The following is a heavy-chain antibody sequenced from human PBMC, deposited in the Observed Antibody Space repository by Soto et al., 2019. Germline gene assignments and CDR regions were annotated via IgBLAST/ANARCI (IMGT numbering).Heavy chain of an antibody. V-gene: IGHV1-18*04. Sequence: ASVKVSCKTSGYTFSNYAISWVRQAPGQGLEWMGWVSPYNGNANYTEKFQGRVSMTTDTSTTTAYLELSGLTSQDTALYFCAKDVEGPPVPYNWFDPWGQGTQVTVSS. J-gene: IGHJ5*02. CDR3: AKDVEGPPVPYNWFDP. CDR1: GYTFSNYA. D-gene: IGHD6-6*01. CDR2: VSPYNGNA.